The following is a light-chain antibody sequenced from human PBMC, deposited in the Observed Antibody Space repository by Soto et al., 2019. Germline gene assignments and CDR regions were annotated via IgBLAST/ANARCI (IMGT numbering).Light chain of an antibody. V-gene: IGKV1-33*01. CDR3: QQYDNLLGT. Sequence: DIQMTQSPSSLSASVGDRVTITCQASQDISNYLNWYQQKPGKAPKLLIYDASNLETGVPSRFSGSGSGTDFTFTISSLQPEDIATYYCQQYDNLLGTCGGGTKVEIK. J-gene: IGKJ4*01. CDR2: DAS. CDR1: QDISNY.